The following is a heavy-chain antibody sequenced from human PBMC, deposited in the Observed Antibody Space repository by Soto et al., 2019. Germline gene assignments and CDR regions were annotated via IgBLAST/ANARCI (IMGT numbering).Heavy chain of an antibody. CDR3: ARVLKGYYDSSGYAFDI. D-gene: IGHD3-22*01. CDR1: GGTFSSYA. CDR2: IIPIFGTA. V-gene: IGHV1-69*01. J-gene: IGHJ3*02. Sequence: QVQLVQSGAEVKKPGSSVKVSCKASGGTFSSYAISWVRQAPGQGLEWMGGIIPIFGTANYAQKFQGRVTITADESTSTAYMELSSLRSEGTAVYYCARVLKGYYDSSGYAFDIWGQGTMVTVSS.